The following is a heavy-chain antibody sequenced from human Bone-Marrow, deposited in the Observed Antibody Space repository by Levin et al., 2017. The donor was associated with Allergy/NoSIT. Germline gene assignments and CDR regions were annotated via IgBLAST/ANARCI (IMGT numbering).Heavy chain of an antibody. V-gene: IGHV3-11*05. J-gene: IGHJ6*03. CDR1: GFTFSDYY. CDR2: ISSTSSYT. Sequence: GGSLRLSCAASGFTFSDYYMNWVRQAPGKGLEWVSYISSTSSYTNYVDSVKGRFTISRDNAKNSLYLQMNSLRAEDTAVYFCARGSGGSHSWYYFYYMDVWGTGTTVTVSS. D-gene: IGHD6-19*01. CDR3: ARGSGGSHSWYYFYYMDV.